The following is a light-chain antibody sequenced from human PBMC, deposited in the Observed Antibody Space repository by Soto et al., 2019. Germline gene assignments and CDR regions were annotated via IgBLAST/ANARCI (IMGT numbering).Light chain of an antibody. V-gene: IGLV2-14*01. CDR2: AVS. CDR3: CSYTVSGTYV. J-gene: IGLJ1*01. Sequence: QSVLTQPASVSGSPGQSITISCTGTSSDVGGYNYVSWYQQYPGKAPKLMIYAVSNRPSGVSNRFSGSKSGNTATLTISGLQAEDEADYYCCSYTVSGTYVFGTGTKLTVL. CDR1: SSDVGGYNY.